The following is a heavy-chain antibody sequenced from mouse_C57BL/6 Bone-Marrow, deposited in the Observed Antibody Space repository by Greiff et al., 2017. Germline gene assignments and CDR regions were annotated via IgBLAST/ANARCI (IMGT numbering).Heavy chain of an antibody. J-gene: IGHJ2*01. Sequence: EVQLQQSGAELVRPGASVKLSCTASGFNIKDDYMHWVKQRPEQGLEWIGWIDPENGDTEYASKFQGKATITADTPSNTACLQLSSLSSEDTALYCCTTGGVTKLEVWGQGTTVTVSS. CDR3: TTGGVTKLEV. V-gene: IGHV14-4*01. D-gene: IGHD2-12*01. CDR2: IDPENGDT. CDR1: GFNIKDDY.